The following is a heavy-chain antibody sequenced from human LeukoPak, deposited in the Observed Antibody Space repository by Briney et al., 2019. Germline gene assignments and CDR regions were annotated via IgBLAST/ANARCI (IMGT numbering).Heavy chain of an antibody. V-gene: IGHV1-8*01. CDR2: MNPNSGNT. CDR1: GYTLTELS. D-gene: IGHD3-22*01. CDR3: ARGVRDSSGREYFQH. J-gene: IGHJ1*01. Sequence: RASVKVSCKVSGYTLTELSMHWVRQATGQGLEWMGWMNPNSGNTGYAQKFQGRVTMTRNTSISTAYMELSSLRSEDTAMYYCARGVRDSSGREYFQHWGQGTLVTVSS.